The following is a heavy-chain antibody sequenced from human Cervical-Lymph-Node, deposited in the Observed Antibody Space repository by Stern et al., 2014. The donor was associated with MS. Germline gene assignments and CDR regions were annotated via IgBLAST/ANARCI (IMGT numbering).Heavy chain of an antibody. CDR1: GYTFTSHW. Sequence: EVQLVESGAEVKTPGQSLKISCKASGYTFTSHWIAWVRQMPGKGLEWVGIIYPGDSDTRYSPSFQGQVTISAVKSFSTAYLQWSSLKASDTAMYYCARHFSSSPLDGMDVWGQGTTVTVSS. CDR2: IYPGDSDT. CDR3: ARHFSSSPLDGMDV. D-gene: IGHD6-13*01. J-gene: IGHJ6*02. V-gene: IGHV5-51*01.